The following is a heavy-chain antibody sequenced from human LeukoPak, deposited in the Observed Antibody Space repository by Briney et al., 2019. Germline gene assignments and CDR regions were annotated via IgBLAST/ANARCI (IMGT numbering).Heavy chain of an antibody. J-gene: IGHJ4*02. V-gene: IGHV3-23*01. CDR1: GFTFSSYG. Sequence: GGTLRLSCAASGFTFSSYGMSWVRQAPGKGLEWVSAISGSGGSTYYADSVKGRFTISRDDSKNTLYLQMNSLKTEDTAVYYCTTDVTTHDYWGQGTLVTVSS. D-gene: IGHD4-17*01. CDR3: TTDVTTHDY. CDR2: ISGSGGST.